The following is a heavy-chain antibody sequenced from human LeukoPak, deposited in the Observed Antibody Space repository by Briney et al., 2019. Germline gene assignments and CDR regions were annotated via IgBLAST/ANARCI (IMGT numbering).Heavy chain of an antibody. CDR2: ISGSGGST. V-gene: IGHV3-23*01. CDR3: AKGLAVAGFHYYGMDV. D-gene: IGHD6-19*01. Sequence: GGSLRLSCAASGFTFSSYAMSWVRQAPGKGLEWVSAISGSGGSTYYTDSVQGRFTISRDTSKNTLFLQTNSLRAEDTAVYYCAKGLAVAGFHYYGMDVWGQGTTVTVSS. CDR1: GFTFSSYA. J-gene: IGHJ6*02.